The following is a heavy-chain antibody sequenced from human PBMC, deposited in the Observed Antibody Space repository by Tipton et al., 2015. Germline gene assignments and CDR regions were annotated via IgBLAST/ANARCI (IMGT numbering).Heavy chain of an antibody. CDR3: ASVPPHYFFGMDV. CDR2: TSPNNDNT. J-gene: IGHJ6*02. Sequence: QLVQSGAEVKKPGSSVKVSCKASGDTFTSYDINWVRQATGQGLEWMGWTSPNNDNTGYAQKFQGRVTMTRNTSISTVYMELSSLRSEDTAVYYCASVPPHYFFGMDVWGPGTTITVSS. V-gene: IGHV1-8*01. CDR1: GDTFTSYD.